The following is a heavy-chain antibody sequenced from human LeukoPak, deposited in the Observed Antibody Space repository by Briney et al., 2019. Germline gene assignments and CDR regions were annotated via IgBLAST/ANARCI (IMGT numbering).Heavy chain of an antibody. J-gene: IGHJ4*02. Sequence: GGSLRLSCAAPGFTFSSYSMSWVRQAPGKGLEWVSAISGSGGGTYYADSVKGRFTISRDNSKSSLYLEMNRLRAEDTAVYYCAKERWTTKAFDYWGQGTLVTVSS. CDR3: AKERWTTKAFDY. V-gene: IGHV3-23*01. CDR1: GFTFSSYS. CDR2: ISGSGGGT. D-gene: IGHD4-23*01.